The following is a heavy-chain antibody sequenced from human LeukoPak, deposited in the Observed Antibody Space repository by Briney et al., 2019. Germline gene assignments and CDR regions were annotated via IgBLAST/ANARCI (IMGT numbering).Heavy chain of an antibody. D-gene: IGHD3-22*01. J-gene: IGHJ6*03. CDR3: ARGRISDSSGYYYYYYYMDV. CDR2: INHSGST. Sequence: SSETLSLTCAVSGGSFSGYYWSWIRQPPGKGLEWIGEINHSGSTNYNPSLKSRVTISVDTSKNQFSLKLSSVTAADTAVYYCARGRISDSSGYYYYYYYMDVWGKGTTVTVSS. CDR1: GGSFSGYY. V-gene: IGHV4-34*01.